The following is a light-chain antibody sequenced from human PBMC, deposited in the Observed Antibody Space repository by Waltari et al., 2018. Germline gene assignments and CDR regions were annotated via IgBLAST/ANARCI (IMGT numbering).Light chain of an antibody. J-gene: IGKJ1*01. CDR2: DST. Sequence: IQMTQSPSTLSASVGDRVTITCRATQTISRWVAWYQQKPGKAPVLLIYDSTELQSGVPSRFSGSGSGTDFTLTITSLQPDDSATYYSQHYNTYSTWTFGQGTKVDI. V-gene: IGKV1-5*03. CDR3: QHYNTYSTWT. CDR1: QTISRW.